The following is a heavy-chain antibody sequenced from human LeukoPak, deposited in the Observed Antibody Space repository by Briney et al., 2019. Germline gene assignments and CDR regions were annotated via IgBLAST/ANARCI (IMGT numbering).Heavy chain of an antibody. CDR1: GGSISSSSYY. CDR3: AGVTPAAGTGY. CDR2: IYYSGST. Sequence: SEALSLTCTVSGGSISSSSYYWGWIRQPPGKGLEWIGTIYYSGSTYYNPSLKSRVTISVDTSKNQFSLKLSSVTAADTAVYYCAGVTPAAGTGYWGQGTLVTVSS. V-gene: IGHV4-39*01. J-gene: IGHJ4*02. D-gene: IGHD6-13*01.